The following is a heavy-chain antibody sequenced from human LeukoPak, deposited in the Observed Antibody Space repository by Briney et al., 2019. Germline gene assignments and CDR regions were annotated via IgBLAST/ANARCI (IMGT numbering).Heavy chain of an antibody. Sequence: PGGSLRLSCVASGFSISRYWMTWVRQAPGKGLEWVGNIQYDGNVKHYVDSVRGRFTISRDNAKNSVYLQMNSLRAEDSAVYFCGNQCSGGTCPEHWGQGTQVTVSS. V-gene: IGHV3-7*01. J-gene: IGHJ1*01. CDR1: GFSISRYW. CDR3: GNQCSGGTCPEH. D-gene: IGHD2-15*01. CDR2: IQYDGNVK.